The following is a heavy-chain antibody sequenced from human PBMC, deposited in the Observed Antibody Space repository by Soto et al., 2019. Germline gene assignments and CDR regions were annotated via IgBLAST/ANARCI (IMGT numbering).Heavy chain of an antibody. V-gene: IGHV3-23*01. CDR1: VFTCSSYA. CDR3: AKLLVRYIDY. D-gene: IGHD3-10*01. Sequence: HPWGSLRLSCAAPVFTCSSYAMSWVRQAPGKGLEWVSAISGSGGSTYYADSVKGRFTISRDNSKNTLYLQMNSLRAEDTAVYYCAKLLVRYIDYWGQGTLVTVSS. J-gene: IGHJ4*02. CDR2: ISGSGGST.